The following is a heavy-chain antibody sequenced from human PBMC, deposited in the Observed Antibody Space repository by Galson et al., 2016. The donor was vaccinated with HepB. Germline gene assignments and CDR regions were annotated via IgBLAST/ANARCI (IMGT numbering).Heavy chain of an antibody. CDR3: ATEDVFCSGGGCFPMVDYYGLDV. CDR1: GYAFTAYG. D-gene: IGHD2-15*01. CDR2: ISVYNGNT. J-gene: IGHJ6*02. Sequence: SVKVSCKASGYAFTAYGISWVRQAPGQGLEWMGWISVYNGNTNYAEKFQGRFTMTKDTPSNTAYMELRSLRSDDTAVYFCATEDVFCSGGGCFPMVDYYGLDVWGQGTTVIVSS. V-gene: IGHV1-18*01.